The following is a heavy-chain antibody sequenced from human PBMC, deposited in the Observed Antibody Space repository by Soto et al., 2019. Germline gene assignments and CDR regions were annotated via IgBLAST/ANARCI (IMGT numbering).Heavy chain of an antibody. V-gene: IGHV1-18*01. J-gene: IGHJ6*03. Sequence: QVQLLQSGAEVKKPGASVKVSCKASGYTFTNYGITWVRQAPGQGLEGMGWISAYNGDTHYTQRLQGRVTMTTDTSTSTAYMELRFLRSDDTAVYYCACVRQLVCYFYYYMDVWCKWTTVTVSS. CDR1: GYTFTNYG. CDR3: ACVRQLVCYFYYYMDV. CDR2: ISAYNGDT. D-gene: IGHD6-6*01.